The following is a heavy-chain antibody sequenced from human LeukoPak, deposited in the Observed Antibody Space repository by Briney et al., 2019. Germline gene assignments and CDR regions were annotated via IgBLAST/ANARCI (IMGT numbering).Heavy chain of an antibody. CDR2: ISSSSSYI. D-gene: IGHD3-22*01. J-gene: IGHJ4*02. CDR3: ARGHLSGYCDY. Sequence: GGSLGLSCAASGFTFSSYSMNWVRQAPGKGLEWVSSISSSSSYIYYADSVKGRFTISRDNAKNSLYPQMNSLRAEDTAVYYCARGHLSGYCDYWGQGTLVTVSS. CDR1: GFTFSSYS. V-gene: IGHV3-21*01.